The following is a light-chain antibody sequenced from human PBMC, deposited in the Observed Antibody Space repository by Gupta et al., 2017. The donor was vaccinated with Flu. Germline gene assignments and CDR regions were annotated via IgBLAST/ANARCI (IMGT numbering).Light chain of an antibody. CDR3: QVWDGSTDQYV. CDR2: DDS. CDR1: NIGRKS. J-gene: IGLJ1*01. V-gene: IGLV3-21*02. Sequence: SYVLTQPPSVSVAPGQTARISCGGNNIGRKSVHWYQQKPGQAPVLVVYDDSDRPSGIPERISGSKSRNTATLTISRVEAGDEADYFCQVWDGSTDQYVFATGTTVTVL.